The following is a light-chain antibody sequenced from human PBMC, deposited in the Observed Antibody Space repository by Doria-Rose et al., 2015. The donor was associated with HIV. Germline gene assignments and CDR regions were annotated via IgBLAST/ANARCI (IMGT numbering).Light chain of an antibody. V-gene: IGLV1-40*01. CDR2: GNT. CDR1: SSNIGAGYD. Sequence: VSGAPGQRVTISCTGSSSNIGAGYDVHWYQQLPGTAPKLLIYGNTNRPSGVPDRFSGSKSATSASLAITGLQAEDEADYFCQSYDSTLSGYVFGTGTKVTVL. CDR3: QSYDSTLSGYV. J-gene: IGLJ1*01.